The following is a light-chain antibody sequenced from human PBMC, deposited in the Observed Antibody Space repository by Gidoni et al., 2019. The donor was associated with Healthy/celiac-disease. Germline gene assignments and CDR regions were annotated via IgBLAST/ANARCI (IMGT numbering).Light chain of an antibody. CDR1: QSICDS. CDR2: YAS. CDR3: QQSSSLPWT. V-gene: IGKV6-21*01. J-gene: IGKJ1*01. Sequence: EIVLTQSPDFQSVTPKEKVTITCRASQSICDSLPWYQQKPDQSPKLLIKYASQSFSGVPSRFSGSGSGTDFTLTINSLETEDAAVYYCQQSSSLPWTFGQGTKVEIK.